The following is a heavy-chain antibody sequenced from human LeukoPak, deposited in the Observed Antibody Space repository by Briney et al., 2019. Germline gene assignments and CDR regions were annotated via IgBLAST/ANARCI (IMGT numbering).Heavy chain of an antibody. CDR2: ISYDETNK. J-gene: IGHJ4*02. Sequence: GGFLRLSCAASGLNFSTYGMHWVRQAPGKGLEWVAVISYDETNKYYADSVKGRFTISRDNSKNTLYLQMNSLRAEDTALYYCASSGSYYVDYWGQGTLVTVSS. D-gene: IGHD3-10*01. CDR3: ASSGSYYVDY. CDR1: GLNFSTYG. V-gene: IGHV3-30*03.